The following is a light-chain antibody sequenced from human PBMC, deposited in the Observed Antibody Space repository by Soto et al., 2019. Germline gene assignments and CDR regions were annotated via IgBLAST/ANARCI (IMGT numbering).Light chain of an antibody. CDR2: EVR. V-gene: IGLV2-14*01. CDR3: SAYTTRSTLV. J-gene: IGLJ2*01. CDR1: SRDVGAYNL. Sequence: QAVVTQPASVSGSPGQSITISCTGTSRDVGAYNLVSWYQQHPGKAPKLLIYEVRNRPSGISFRFSGSRSGNTASLTISGLLAEDEADYYCSAYTTRSTLVFGGGIKLTV.